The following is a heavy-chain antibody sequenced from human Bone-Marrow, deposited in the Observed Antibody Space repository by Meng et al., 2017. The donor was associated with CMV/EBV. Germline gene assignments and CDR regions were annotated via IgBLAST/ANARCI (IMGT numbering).Heavy chain of an antibody. CDR1: GFTFSSYS. CDR2: ISSSSSYI. Sequence: GESLKISCAASGFTFSSYSMNWVRQAPGKGLEWVSSISSSSSYIYYADSVKGRFTISRDNAKNPLYLQMNSLRAEDTAVYYCARDPRGVRRHLHDYWGQGTLVTVSS. V-gene: IGHV3-21*01. J-gene: IGHJ4*02. D-gene: IGHD2-8*01. CDR3: ARDPRGVRRHLHDY.